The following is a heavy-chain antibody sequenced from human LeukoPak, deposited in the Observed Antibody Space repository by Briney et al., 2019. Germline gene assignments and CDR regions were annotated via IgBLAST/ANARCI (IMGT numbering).Heavy chain of an antibody. CDR1: GFTFSSYE. CDR3: ARQYYYDTSGYDAFDI. J-gene: IGHJ3*02. V-gene: IGHV3-48*03. Sequence: QPGGSLLLSCAASGFTFSSYELNWVRQPPGKGLEWVSYISSSGSSIYYADSVKGRFTISRDNAKNSLCLQMNSLRAEDTAVYYCARQYYYDTSGYDAFDIWGQGTMVTVSS. CDR2: ISSSGSSI. D-gene: IGHD3-22*01.